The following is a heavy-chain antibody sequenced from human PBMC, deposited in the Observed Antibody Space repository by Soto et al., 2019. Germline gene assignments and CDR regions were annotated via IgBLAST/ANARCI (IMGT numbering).Heavy chain of an antibody. CDR1: GGSMSGHY. V-gene: IGHV4-59*11. J-gene: IGHJ4*02. D-gene: IGHD6-19*01. CDR2: IYYSGDT. Sequence: QVQLQESGPGLVKPSETLSLTCTASGGSMSGHYWSWIRQPPGKGLEYIGYIYYSGDTNYSPSLKSRVTISVDTSKNQFSLKLSSVTAADTAVYFCARGGWYIDYWGQGTLVTVSS. CDR3: ARGGWYIDY.